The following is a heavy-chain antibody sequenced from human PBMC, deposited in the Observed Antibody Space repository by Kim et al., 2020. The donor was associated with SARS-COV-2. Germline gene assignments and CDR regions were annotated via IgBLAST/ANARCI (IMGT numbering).Heavy chain of an antibody. CDR1: GFTLSNYW. D-gene: IGHD3-3*01. CDR2: IKQDGSEK. J-gene: IGHJ4*02. Sequence: GGSLRLSCAGSGFTLSNYWMTWVRQAPGKGLEWVANIKQDGSEKYYVDSVKGRFTISRDNAKNSLYLQMDSLRVEGTAVYYCARDRSRFLYWGQGTLVTVSS. V-gene: IGHV3-7*01. CDR3: ARDRSRFLY.